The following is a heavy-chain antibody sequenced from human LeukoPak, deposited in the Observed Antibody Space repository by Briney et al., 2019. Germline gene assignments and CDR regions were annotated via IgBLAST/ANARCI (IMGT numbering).Heavy chain of an antibody. CDR2: IKQYGNEK. CDR3: ATGTEMDRGVIINGHLDY. J-gene: IGHJ4*02. V-gene: IGHV3-7*01. D-gene: IGHD3-10*01. CDR1: GFTFSTYW. Sequence: GGSLRLSCAASGFTFSTYWMNWVRQAPGKGLEWVANIKQYGNEKYYVDSVKGRFTISRDNGKNSLYLEMNSLRAEDTAVYYCATGTEMDRGVIINGHLDYWGQGTLVTASS.